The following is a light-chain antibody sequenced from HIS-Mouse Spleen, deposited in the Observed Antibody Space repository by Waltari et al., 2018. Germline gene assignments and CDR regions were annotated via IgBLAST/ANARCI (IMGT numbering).Light chain of an antibody. J-gene: IGLJ3*02. V-gene: IGLV2-11*01. CDR2: DVS. CDR1: SSDVGGYNY. CDR3: CSYAGSYTPWV. Sequence: QSALTQPRSVSGSPGQSVTISCTGTSSDVGGYNYVSWYQPHPGKAPKLMIYDVSKRPSGVPDRCSGSKSGNTASLTISGLQAEDEADYYCCSYAGSYTPWVFGGGTKLTVL.